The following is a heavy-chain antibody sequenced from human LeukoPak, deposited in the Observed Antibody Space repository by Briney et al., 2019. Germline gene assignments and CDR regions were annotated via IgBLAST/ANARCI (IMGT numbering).Heavy chain of an antibody. D-gene: IGHD5-12*01. CDR1: GFTSSSNW. V-gene: IGHV3-74*01. CDR2: ITSTGSRT. CDR3: ARAGYSGYERDYCGLDF. Sequence: RPSLRLSRAASGFTSSSNWMHWVCPAPGKGLVWVSRITSTGSRTSSADSGKGRFTISRDSANNTLYLQMNSLRAEDTAVYYCARAGYSGYERDYCGLDFWGKGTTVTVSS. J-gene: IGHJ6*04.